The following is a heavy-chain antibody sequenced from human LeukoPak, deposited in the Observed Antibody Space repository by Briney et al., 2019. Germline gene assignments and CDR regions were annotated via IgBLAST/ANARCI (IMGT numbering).Heavy chain of an antibody. D-gene: IGHD3-22*01. CDR1: GDSIINYY. CDR2: IYITGST. V-gene: IGHV4-4*07. Sequence: SETLSLTCTVSGDSIINYYWSWIRQSAGTGLEWVGRIYITGSTDYNPSLQSRLSMSVDTSKNQFSLRLTSVSAADTAVYYCARLKYYDSTGYSPGYYMDVWGKGITVTVSS. CDR3: ARLKYYDSTGYSPGYYMDV. J-gene: IGHJ6*03.